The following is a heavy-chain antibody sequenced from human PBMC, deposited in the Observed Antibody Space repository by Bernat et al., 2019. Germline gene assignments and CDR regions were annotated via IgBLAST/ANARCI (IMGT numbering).Heavy chain of an antibody. CDR2: IIPIFGTA. V-gene: IGHV1-69*01. Sequence: QVQLVQSGAEVKKPGSSVKVSCKASGGTFSSYAISWVRQAPGQGLEWMGGIIPIFGTANYAQKFQGRVTITADESTSTAYMELSSLRSEDTAVYYCARESMGGYCSSTSCSDYYYMDVWGKGTTVTVSS. CDR1: GGTFSSYA. CDR3: ARESMGGYCSSTSCSDYYYMDV. D-gene: IGHD2-2*01. J-gene: IGHJ6*03.